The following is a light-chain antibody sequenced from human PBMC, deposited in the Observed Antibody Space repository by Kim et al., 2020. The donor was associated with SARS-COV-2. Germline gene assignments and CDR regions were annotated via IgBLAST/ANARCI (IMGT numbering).Light chain of an antibody. CDR1: NIGTKS. V-gene: IGLV3-21*04. Sequence: SYELTQPPSVSVAPGKTASITCGGNNIGTKSVHWYQQKPGQAPVVVIYYDRDRLSGIPERFSGSNSGNTATLTISRVEAGDEADYYCQVWDSSSDHPLVVFGGGTQLTVL. J-gene: IGLJ2*01. CDR2: YDR. CDR3: QVWDSSSDHPLVV.